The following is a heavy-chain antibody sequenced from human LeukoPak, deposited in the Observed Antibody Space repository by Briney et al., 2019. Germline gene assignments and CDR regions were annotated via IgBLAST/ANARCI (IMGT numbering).Heavy chain of an antibody. Sequence: SETLSLTCAVSGCSISSSSYYWGWIRQPPGKGLEWIGSIYYSESTYYTPSLKSRVTLSVDTSKHQCSLKLSSVTAADTAVYYCARHESQWTTDYWGQGNLVTVSS. CDR1: GCSISSSSYY. D-gene: IGHD6-19*01. CDR3: ARHESQWTTDY. CDR2: IYYSEST. V-gene: IGHV4-39*01. J-gene: IGHJ4*02.